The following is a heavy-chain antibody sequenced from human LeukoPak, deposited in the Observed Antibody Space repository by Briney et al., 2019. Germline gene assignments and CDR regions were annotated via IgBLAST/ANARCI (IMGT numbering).Heavy chain of an antibody. Sequence: GESLQISCKGSGYSFTSYWIGWVRQMPGKGLEWMGIIYPGDSDTRYSPSFQGQVTISADKSISTAYLQWSSLKASDTAMYYCATASGSRKAGKGVDYWGQGTLVTVSS. D-gene: IGHD1-26*01. J-gene: IGHJ4*02. CDR2: IYPGDSDT. CDR3: ATASGSRKAGKGVDY. V-gene: IGHV5-51*01. CDR1: GYSFTSYW.